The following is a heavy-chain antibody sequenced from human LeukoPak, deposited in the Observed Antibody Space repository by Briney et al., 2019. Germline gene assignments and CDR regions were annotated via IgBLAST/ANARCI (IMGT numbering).Heavy chain of an antibody. J-gene: IGHJ6*03. CDR1: GYSFTSYW. CDR3: ARLEYGILTGYYTPYYMDV. D-gene: IGHD3-9*01. V-gene: IGHV5-51*01. CDR2: IYPGDSDT. Sequence: GESLKISCKGSGYSFTSYWIGWVRQMPGKGLEWMGIIYPGDSDTRYSPSFQGQVTISADKSISTAYLQWSSLKASDTAMYYCARLEYGILTGYYTPYYMDVWGKGTTVTVSS.